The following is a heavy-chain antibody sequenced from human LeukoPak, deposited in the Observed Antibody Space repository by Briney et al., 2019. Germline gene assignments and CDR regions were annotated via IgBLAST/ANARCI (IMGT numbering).Heavy chain of an antibody. D-gene: IGHD3-10*01. CDR3: ARAPRYIGSGRYYFDL. Sequence: GGSLRLSCAASGFTFSRYYMHWVRQAPGKGLEYVSAISDSGHSTYYAASVKGRFTMSRDNSKNTLYLQMGSLRAEDLAVYYCARAPRYIGSGRYYFDLWGQGTLVAVSS. CDR1: GFTFSRYY. V-gene: IGHV3-64*02. J-gene: IGHJ4*02. CDR2: ISDSGHST.